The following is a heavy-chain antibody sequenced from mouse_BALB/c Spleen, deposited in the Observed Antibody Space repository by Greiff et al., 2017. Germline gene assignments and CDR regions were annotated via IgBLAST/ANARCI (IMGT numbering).Heavy chain of an antibody. CDR2: IHYSGST. CDR1: GYSITSGYS. Sequence: ESGPDLVTPSQSLSLTCTVTGYSITSGYSWHWIRQFPGNKLEWMGYIHYSGSTNYNPSLKSRISITRDTSKNQFFLQLNSVTTEDTATYYCARWGPYAMDYWGQGTSVTVSS. CDR3: ARWGPYAMDY. V-gene: IGHV3-1*02. J-gene: IGHJ4*01.